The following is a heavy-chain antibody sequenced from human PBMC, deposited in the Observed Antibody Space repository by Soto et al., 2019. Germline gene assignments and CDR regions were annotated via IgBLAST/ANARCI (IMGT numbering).Heavy chain of an antibody. D-gene: IGHD4-17*01. CDR3: ARDDPGDSPRFDY. J-gene: IGHJ4*02. V-gene: IGHV1-69*01. Sequence: QVQLVQSGAEVKKPGSSVKVSCKASGGTFSSYAISWVRQAPGQGLEWMGGIIPIFGTANYAQKIQGRVTIAAEECTSTGYMELSSLQSEDTAVYYCARDDPGDSPRFDYWGQGTLVTVSS. CDR2: IIPIFGTA. CDR1: GGTFSSYA.